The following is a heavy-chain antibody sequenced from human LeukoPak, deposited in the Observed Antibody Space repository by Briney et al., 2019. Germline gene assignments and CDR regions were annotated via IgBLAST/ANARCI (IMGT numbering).Heavy chain of an antibody. V-gene: IGHV3-53*01. Sequence: GGSLRLSCAASGFTVSSNYMSWVRQAPGKGLEWVAVIYNGGSTYYADSVKGRFTISRDNAKNSLYLQMNSLRAEDTAVYYCARDWWGLGDRNSASRYRLTWGQGILVTVSS. D-gene: IGHD2-2*01. J-gene: IGHJ4*02. CDR3: ARDWWGLGDRNSASRYRLT. CDR2: IYNGGST. CDR1: GFTVSSNY.